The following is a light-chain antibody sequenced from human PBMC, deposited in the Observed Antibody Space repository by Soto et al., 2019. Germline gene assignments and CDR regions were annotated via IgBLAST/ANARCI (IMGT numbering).Light chain of an antibody. Sequence: DIVMTQSPLSLPVTPGEPASISFRSSQSLLHSNGYNYLDWYLQKPGQSPQLLIYLGSNRASGVPDRFSGSGSGTDFTLKISRVEAEDVGVYYCMHALQTPWTFGQGTKVEIK. CDR3: MHALQTPWT. J-gene: IGKJ1*01. V-gene: IGKV2-28*01. CDR2: LGS. CDR1: QSLLHSNGYNY.